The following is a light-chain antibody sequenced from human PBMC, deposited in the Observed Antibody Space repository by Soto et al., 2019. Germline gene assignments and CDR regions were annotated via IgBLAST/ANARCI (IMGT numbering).Light chain of an antibody. V-gene: IGKV3-15*01. CDR1: QSVSIN. Sequence: EIVMTQSPATLSVSPGERATLSCRASQSVSINLAWYQQQPGQAPRLLIYGASTRATGIPARFSGSGSGTEFTLTISSLQSEDFAVYYCQQYNNWPRTFGQGTKVEIQ. J-gene: IGKJ1*01. CDR3: QQYNNWPRT. CDR2: GAS.